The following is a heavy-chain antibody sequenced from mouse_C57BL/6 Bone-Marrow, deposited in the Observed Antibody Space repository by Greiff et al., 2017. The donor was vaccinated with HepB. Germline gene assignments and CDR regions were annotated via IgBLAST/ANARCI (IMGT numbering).Heavy chain of an antibody. CDR3: ARPYGSSWAWFAY. CDR1: GYAFSSYW. J-gene: IGHJ3*01. V-gene: IGHV1-80*01. Sequence: VQLQESGAELVKPGASVKISCKASGYAFSSYWMNWVKQRPGKGLEWIGQIYPGDGDTNYNGKFKGKATLTADKSSSTAYMQLSSLTSEDSAVYFCARPYGSSWAWFAYWGQGTLVTVSA. D-gene: IGHD1-1*01. CDR2: IYPGDGDT.